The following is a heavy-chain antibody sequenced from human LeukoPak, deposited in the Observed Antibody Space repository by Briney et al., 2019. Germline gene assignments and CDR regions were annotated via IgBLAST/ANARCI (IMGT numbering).Heavy chain of an antibody. D-gene: IGHD6-13*01. J-gene: IGHJ4*02. CDR1: GFTFSSYE. V-gene: IGHV3-48*03. Sequence: GGSLRLSCAASGFTFSSYEMNWVRQAPGKGLEWVSYICYGSTIYYADSVKGRFTISRDNTKNSLYLQMNSLRAEDTAVYYCARVKQLVGIVDDYWGQGTLVTVSS. CDR2: ICYGSTI. CDR3: ARVKQLVGIVDDY.